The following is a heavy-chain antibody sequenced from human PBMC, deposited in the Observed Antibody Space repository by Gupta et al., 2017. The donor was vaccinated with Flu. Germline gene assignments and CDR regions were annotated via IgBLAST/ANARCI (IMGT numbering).Heavy chain of an antibody. CDR3: TKPRYCTSTSGGSIDY. Sequence: GKGLEGVGRMKSKRESETRDYAAPVKGRFTISKEAARGTLYRRMDSLKTEATAVYYCTKPRYCTSTSGGSIDYWGQGTLVTVSS. D-gene: IGHD2-2*01. J-gene: IGHJ4*02. CDR2: MKSKRESETR. V-gene: IGHV3-15*01.